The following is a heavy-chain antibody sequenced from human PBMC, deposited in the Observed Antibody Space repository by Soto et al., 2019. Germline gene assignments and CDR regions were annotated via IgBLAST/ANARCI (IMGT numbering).Heavy chain of an antibody. CDR3: AKIPSVVAGGPGWFDP. D-gene: IGHD6-19*01. Sequence: GGSLRLSCAACGFMFRSYAMGWVRQAPGKGLEWVADISGSGGSTFYADSVKGRFTFSRDNSKNTLYLQMNSLRAEDTAVYYCAKIPSVVAGGPGWFDPWGQGTLVTVSS. J-gene: IGHJ5*02. V-gene: IGHV3-23*01. CDR1: GFMFRSYA. CDR2: ISGSGGST.